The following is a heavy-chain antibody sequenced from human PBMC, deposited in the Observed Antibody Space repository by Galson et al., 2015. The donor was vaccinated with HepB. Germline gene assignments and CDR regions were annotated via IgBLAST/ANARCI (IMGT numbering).Heavy chain of an antibody. CDR2: ISDSGGST. CDR3: AKGRGSSGWYLYDY. V-gene: IGHV3-23*01. J-gene: IGHJ4*02. CDR1: GFTFSSYA. Sequence: SLRLSCAASGFTFSSYAMNWVRQAPGKGLEWVSSISDSGGSTYYADSVKGRFIISRDNSKNTLYLQMSSLRADDTAVYYCAKGRGSSGWYLYDYWGPGTLVTVSS. D-gene: IGHD6-19*01.